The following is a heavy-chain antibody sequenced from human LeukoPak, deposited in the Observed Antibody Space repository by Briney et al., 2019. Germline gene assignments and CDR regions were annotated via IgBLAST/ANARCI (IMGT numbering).Heavy chain of an antibody. CDR2: IKQDGSEK. CDR1: GFTFSSYW. V-gene: IGHV3-7*01. Sequence: GGSPRLSCAASGFTFSSYWMSWVRQAPGKGLEWVANIKQDGSEKYYVDSVKGRFTISRDNAKNSLYLQMNSLRAEDTAVYYCARVPVAGIGLFDYWGQGTLVTVSS. D-gene: IGHD6-19*01. J-gene: IGHJ4*02. CDR3: ARVPVAGIGLFDY.